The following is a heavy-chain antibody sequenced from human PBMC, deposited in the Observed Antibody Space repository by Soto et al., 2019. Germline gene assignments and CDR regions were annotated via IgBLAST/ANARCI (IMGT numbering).Heavy chain of an antibody. CDR2: FNPGRGTT. CDR3: ARDSGTSAGFDY. J-gene: IGHJ4*02. V-gene: IGHV1-46*01. D-gene: IGHD3-10*01. CDR1: GYRVTSCY. Sequence: GASVAMGWAAFGYRVTSCYVRWLRQAPGQGLEWMGIFNPGRGTTNYAQKFQDRATVTSDTSTRTVYMELRSLTPDDTAMHYCARDSGTSAGFDYWGQGTPVTVSS.